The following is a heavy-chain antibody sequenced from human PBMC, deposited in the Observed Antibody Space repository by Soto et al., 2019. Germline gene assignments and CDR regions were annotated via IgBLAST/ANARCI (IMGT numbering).Heavy chain of an antibody. Sequence: SLKVSCKASGGTFSSYAISWVRQAPGQGLEWMGGIIPIFGTANYAQKFQGRVKITADKSTSTAYMKLSSLRSEDTAVYYCARDRSNYYYGMDVWGQVTTVTVSS. J-gene: IGHJ6*02. CDR2: IIPIFGTA. D-gene: IGHD2-15*01. V-gene: IGHV1-69*06. CDR3: ARDRSNYYYGMDV. CDR1: GGTFSSYA.